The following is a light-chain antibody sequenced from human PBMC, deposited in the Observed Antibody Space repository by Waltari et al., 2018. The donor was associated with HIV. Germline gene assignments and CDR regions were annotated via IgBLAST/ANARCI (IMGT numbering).Light chain of an antibody. CDR3: CSYAGNREI. CDR2: EGS. Sequence: QSALTQPASVSGSRGQSITISCTGTSSDVGRYNLVSWYQQHPGKAPKLMLYEGSKRPSGVSNRFSGSKSGNTASLTISGLQTEDEADYYCCSYAGNREIFGGGTKLTVL. V-gene: IGLV2-23*01. J-gene: IGLJ2*01. CDR1: SSDVGRYNL.